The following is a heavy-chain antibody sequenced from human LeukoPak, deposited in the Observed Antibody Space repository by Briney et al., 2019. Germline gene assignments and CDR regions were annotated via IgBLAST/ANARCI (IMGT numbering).Heavy chain of an antibody. Sequence: SETLSLTCTVSGGSISSSSYYWGWIRQSPGKGLEWIGSIYYSGSTYYNPSLKSRVTVSVYTSKNQFSLKLTSVTAADTAVYSCARLNYFDNSVVDSWGQGTLVTVSS. CDR1: GGSISSSSYY. D-gene: IGHD3-22*01. J-gene: IGHJ4*02. CDR2: IYYSGST. CDR3: ARLNYFDNSVVDS. V-gene: IGHV4-39*01.